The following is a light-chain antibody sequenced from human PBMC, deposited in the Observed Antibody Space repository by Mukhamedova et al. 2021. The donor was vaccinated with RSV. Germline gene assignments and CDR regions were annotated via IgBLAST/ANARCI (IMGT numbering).Light chain of an antibody. J-gene: IGLJ1*01. CDR2: DNY. CDR3: GAWDNRLRAYV. V-gene: IGLV1-51*01. Sequence: DNYDRPSGIPDRFSGSKSGTSATLDISRLQTGDEADYYCGAWDNRLRAYVFGTGTRVTVL.